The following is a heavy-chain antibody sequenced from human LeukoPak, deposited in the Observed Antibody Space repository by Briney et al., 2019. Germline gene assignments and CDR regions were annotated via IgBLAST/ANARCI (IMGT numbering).Heavy chain of an antibody. CDR1: GGSISSGDYY. CDR3: ARTAYDSSGYYPDY. J-gene: IGHJ4*02. Sequence: SETLSLTCTVSGGSISSGDYYWSWIRQPPGKGLEWIGYIYYSGSTYYNPSLKSRVTLSVDTSKNQSSLKLSSVTAADTAVYYCARTAYDSSGYYPDYWGQGTLVTVSS. V-gene: IGHV4-30-4*01. D-gene: IGHD3-22*01. CDR2: IYYSGST.